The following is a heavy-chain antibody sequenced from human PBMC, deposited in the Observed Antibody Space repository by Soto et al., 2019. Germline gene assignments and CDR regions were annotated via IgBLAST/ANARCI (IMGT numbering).Heavy chain of an antibody. V-gene: IGHV3-30*18. Sequence: QVQLVESGGGVVQPGRSLRLSCAASGFTFSSYGMHWVRQAPGKGLEWVAVISYDGSNKYYADSVKGRFTITRDNSNNTLYLQMNSLRAEDTAVYYCAKARYYYDSSGYRDTNWFDPWGQGTLVTVSS. J-gene: IGHJ5*02. CDR1: GFTFSSYG. D-gene: IGHD3-22*01. CDR3: AKARYYYDSSGYRDTNWFDP. CDR2: ISYDGSNK.